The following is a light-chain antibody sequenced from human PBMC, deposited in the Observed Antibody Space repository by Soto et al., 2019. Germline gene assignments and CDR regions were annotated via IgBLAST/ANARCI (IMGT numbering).Light chain of an antibody. Sequence: EIVLTQSPDTLSLSPGERATLSCRASQSISRYLAWYQRKPGQAPRLLIFGASNRATGVPDRFSGSASGTDFTLTITRLEPEDCAVYYCQQSGSSSYTFGQGTKLEIK. J-gene: IGKJ2*01. V-gene: IGKV3-20*01. CDR3: QQSGSSSYT. CDR2: GAS. CDR1: QSISRY.